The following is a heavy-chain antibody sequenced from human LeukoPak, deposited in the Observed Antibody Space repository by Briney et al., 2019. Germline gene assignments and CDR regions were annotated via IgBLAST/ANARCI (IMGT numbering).Heavy chain of an antibody. Sequence: GGSLRLSCAASGFTFNNAWMNWIRQAPGKGLEWVGRIKSKNVGGTTDYAAPVKGRFTISRDDSKNTVYLQMNSLKIEDTAVYYCTSHAAFDPWGQGTLVTVSS. CDR1: GFTFNNAW. J-gene: IGHJ5*02. CDR2: IKSKNVGGTT. CDR3: TSHAAFDP. V-gene: IGHV3-15*01.